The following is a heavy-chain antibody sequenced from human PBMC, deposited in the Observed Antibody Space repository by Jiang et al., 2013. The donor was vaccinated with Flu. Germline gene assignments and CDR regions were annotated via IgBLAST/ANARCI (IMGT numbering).Heavy chain of an antibody. CDR2: ISSSSSYT. Sequence: QLVESGGGLVEPGGSLRLSXAASGFTFSDYYMSWIRQAPGKGLEWVSYISSSSSYTNYADSVKGRFTISRDNAKNSLYLQMNSLRAEDTAVYYCARDGPYSSGWYGRGNSDGTTFDYWGQGTLVTVSS. D-gene: IGHD6-19*01. CDR3: ARDGPYSSGWYGRGNSDGTTFDY. V-gene: IGHV3-11*05. CDR1: GFTFSDYY. J-gene: IGHJ4*02.